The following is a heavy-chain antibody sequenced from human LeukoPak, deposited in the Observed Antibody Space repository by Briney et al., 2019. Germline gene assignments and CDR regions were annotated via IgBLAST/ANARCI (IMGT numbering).Heavy chain of an antibody. V-gene: IGHV1-2*02. CDR3: AREVAMTGLLY. J-gene: IGHJ4*02. CDR2: INSNSGGT. D-gene: IGHD3-9*01. Sequence: ASVKVSCKASGYTFTTYYIYWVRQAPGQGLEWMGWINSNSGGTKYAQKFQGRVTMTRDTSIDTAYMELSSLRLEDTAVYFCAREVAMTGLLYWGQGTLVTVSS. CDR1: GYTFTTYY.